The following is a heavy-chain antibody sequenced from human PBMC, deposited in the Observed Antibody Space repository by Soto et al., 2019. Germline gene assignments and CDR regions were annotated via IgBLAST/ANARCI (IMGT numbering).Heavy chain of an antibody. V-gene: IGHV4-4*02. J-gene: IGHJ1*01. D-gene: IGHD2-2*01. Sequence: QEQLQESGPGLVKPSGTLSLTCAVSSGSISSSNWWTWVRQPPGTGLEWIGEIYHSGSTNYNPSLKSRVTISVDKSKNQFSLQLRSVTAADTAVYYCARGVGGYCSSTSCSTEYFQHWGQGTLVTVSS. CDR1: SGSISSSNW. CDR3: ARGVGGYCSSTSCSTEYFQH. CDR2: IYHSGST.